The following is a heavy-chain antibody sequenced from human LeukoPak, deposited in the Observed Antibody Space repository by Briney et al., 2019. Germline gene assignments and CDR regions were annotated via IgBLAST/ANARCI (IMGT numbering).Heavy chain of an antibody. CDR2: IYYSGTT. CDR1: GDSISSYY. V-gene: IGHV4-59*01. Sequence: SETLSLTCTVSGDSISSYYWSWLRQPPGKGLEWIGYIYYSGTTNYNPSLKSRVTFSVDTSKNQFSLKLSSVTAEDTAVYYCARGPPLKDYDFWSGYYTGWGRHYYMDVWGKGTTVTVSS. J-gene: IGHJ6*03. D-gene: IGHD3-3*01. CDR3: ARGPPLKDYDFWSGYYTGWGRHYYMDV.